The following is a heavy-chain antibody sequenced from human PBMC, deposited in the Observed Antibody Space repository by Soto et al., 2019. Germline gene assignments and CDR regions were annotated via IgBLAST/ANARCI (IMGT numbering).Heavy chain of an antibody. Sequence: EVQRVESGGGLVQPGGSLRLSCAASGFTFNRYWTGWVRQAPGKGPEWLANIKQDGSERYYVDSVKGRFTISRDNVKNSVYLQMNSLRAEDTAVYYCTRTISALLGDDYWGQGTLVTVSS. CDR2: IKQDGSER. CDR3: TRTISALLGDDY. J-gene: IGHJ4*02. D-gene: IGHD6-6*01. V-gene: IGHV3-7*01. CDR1: GFTFNRYW.